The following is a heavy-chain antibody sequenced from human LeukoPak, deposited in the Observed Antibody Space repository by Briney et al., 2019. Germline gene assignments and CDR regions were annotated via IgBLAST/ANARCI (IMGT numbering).Heavy chain of an antibody. J-gene: IGHJ4*02. D-gene: IGHD5-12*01. V-gene: IGHV1-8*01. CDR3: ARAVGYSGYDWEDY. CDR2: MNPNSGNT. CDR1: GYTFTSYD. Sequence: GASVKVSCKASGYTFTSYDINWVRQATGQGLEWMGWMNPNSGNTGYAQKFQGRVTMTRNTSISTAYMELSSLRPEDTAVYYCARAVGYSGYDWEDYWGQGTLVTVSS.